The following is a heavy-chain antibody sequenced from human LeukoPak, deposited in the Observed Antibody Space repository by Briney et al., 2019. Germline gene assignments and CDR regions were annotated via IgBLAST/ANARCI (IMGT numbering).Heavy chain of an antibody. CDR3: AKDRRYSSSSGDFDY. CDR2: ISGSGGST. CDR1: GFTFSSYA. J-gene: IGHJ4*02. D-gene: IGHD6-6*01. Sequence: GGSLGLSCAASGFTFSSYAMSWVRQAPGKGLEWVSAISGSGGSTYYADSVKGRFTISRDNSKNTLYLQMNSLRAEDTAVYYCAKDRRYSSSSGDFDYWGQGTLVTVSP. V-gene: IGHV3-23*01.